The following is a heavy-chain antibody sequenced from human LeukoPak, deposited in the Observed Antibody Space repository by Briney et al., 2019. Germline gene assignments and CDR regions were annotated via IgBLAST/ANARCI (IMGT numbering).Heavy chain of an antibody. CDR3: ARGAAVAAFSAFDV. Sequence: GGSLRLSCAASGFTFSDYYMSWIRQATGKGLEDMSYISSSRSTIYYADSVKGRFTISRDNAKNSLYLQMNSLKAEDTAVYYCARGAAVAAFSAFDVWGQGTMVTVSS. J-gene: IGHJ3*01. CDR1: GFTFSDYY. V-gene: IGHV3-11*04. CDR2: ISSSRSTI. D-gene: IGHD6-19*01.